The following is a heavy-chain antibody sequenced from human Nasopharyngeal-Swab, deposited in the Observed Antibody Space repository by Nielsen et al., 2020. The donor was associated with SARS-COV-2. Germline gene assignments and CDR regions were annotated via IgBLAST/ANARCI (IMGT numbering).Heavy chain of an antibody. CDR3: ARDAPAHYGAFY. V-gene: IGHV3-30*03. CDR2: IAHDASNE. D-gene: IGHD4-17*01. J-gene: IGHJ4*02. Sequence: GESLKISCAASGFTLSTYSMDWVRQVPGKGQEWVAFIAHDASNEYYGDSVKGRFSISRASSKNTLYLQMDSLRGEDTAVYYCARDAPAHYGAFYWGRGTLVTVSS. CDR1: GFTLSTYS.